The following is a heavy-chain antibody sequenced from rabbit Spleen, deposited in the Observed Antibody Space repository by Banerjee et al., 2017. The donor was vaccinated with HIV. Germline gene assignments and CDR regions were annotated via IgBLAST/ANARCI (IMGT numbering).Heavy chain of an antibody. Sequence: QEQLEESGGDLVQPEGSLTLTCTASGFSFSSSYWICWVRQAPGKGLEWIACISGGSSGGTYYASWAKGRFTISKTSSTTVTLQMTSLTVADTATYFCARAVVSDVDYAFDLWGPGTLVTVS. D-gene: IGHD2-1*01. CDR2: ISGGSSGGT. J-gene: IGHJ6*01. V-gene: IGHV1S45*01. CDR3: ARAVVSDVDYAFDL. CDR1: GFSFSSSYW.